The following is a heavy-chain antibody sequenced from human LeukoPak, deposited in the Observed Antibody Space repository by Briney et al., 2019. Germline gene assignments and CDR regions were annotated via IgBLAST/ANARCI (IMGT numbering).Heavy chain of an antibody. Sequence: GGSLRLSCAASGFTFSSYGMSWVRQAPGKGLEWVSGISAFGDNTYYADSVKGRFTMSRDNSKNTLYLQMNSLRAEDTAVYYCARDRRYASFDNWGQGTLVTVSS. J-gene: IGHJ4*02. V-gene: IGHV3-23*01. CDR3: ARDRRYASFDN. CDR2: ISAFGDNT. D-gene: IGHD1-1*01. CDR1: GFTFSSYG.